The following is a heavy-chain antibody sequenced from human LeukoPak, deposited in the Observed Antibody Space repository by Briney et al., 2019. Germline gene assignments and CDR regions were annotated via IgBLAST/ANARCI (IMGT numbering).Heavy chain of an antibody. V-gene: IGHV4-59*01. CDR2: IYYSGST. J-gene: IGHJ2*01. CDR3: ARGDSSPWYFDL. D-gene: IGHD6-13*01. CDR1: GCSISSYY. Sequence: PSETLSLTCTVSGCSISSYYWSWIRQPPGKGLEWIGYIYYSGSTDYNPSPKSRVTISVDTSKNQFSLKLSSVTAADTAVYYCARGDSSPWYFDLWGRGTLVTVSS.